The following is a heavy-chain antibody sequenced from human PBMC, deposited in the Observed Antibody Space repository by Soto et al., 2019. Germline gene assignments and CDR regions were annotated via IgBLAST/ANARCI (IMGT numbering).Heavy chain of an antibody. CDR2: ISYDGSNK. CDR3: ANVLSMILASTFDI. CDR1: GFTFSNYD. Sequence: PGGSLRISCAASGFTFSNYDMHWVRQAPGQGLEWVAVISYDGSNKYYADSVKGRFTISRDNSKNTLYLQMNSLRAEDTAVFYCANVLSMILASTFDIWGTGTMVSVSS. V-gene: IGHV3-30*18. J-gene: IGHJ3*02. D-gene: IGHD3-22*01.